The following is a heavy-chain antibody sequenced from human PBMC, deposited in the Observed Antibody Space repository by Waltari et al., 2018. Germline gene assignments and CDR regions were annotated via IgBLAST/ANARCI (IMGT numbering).Heavy chain of an antibody. CDR3: ASAYSSGGLPFDY. D-gene: IGHD6-19*01. CDR2: INPNSGGT. Sequence: QVQLVQSGAEVKKPGASVKVSCKASGYTFTGYYMHWVRQAPGQGLEWMGWINPNSGGTNYAQKVQGRVTMTRDTSISTAYMERSRLRSDDTAVYYCASAYSSGGLPFDYWGQGTLVTVSS. V-gene: IGHV1-2*02. J-gene: IGHJ4*02. CDR1: GYTFTGYY.